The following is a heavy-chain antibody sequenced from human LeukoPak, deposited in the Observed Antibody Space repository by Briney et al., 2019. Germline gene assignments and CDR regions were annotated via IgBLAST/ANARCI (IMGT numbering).Heavy chain of an antibody. D-gene: IGHD3-3*01. CDR2: INPNSGGT. CDR3: ASAYYDFWSGEIY. J-gene: IGHJ4*02. V-gene: IGHV1-2*06. Sequence: ASVKVSCKASGYTFTGYYMHWVRQAPGQGLEWMGRINPNSGGTNYAQKFQGRVTMTRDTSISTAYMELSRLRSDETAVYYCASAYYDFWSGEIYWGQGTLVTVSS. CDR1: GYTFTGYY.